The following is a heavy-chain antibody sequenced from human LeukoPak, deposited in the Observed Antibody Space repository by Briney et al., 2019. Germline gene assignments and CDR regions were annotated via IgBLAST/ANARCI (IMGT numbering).Heavy chain of an antibody. V-gene: IGHV3-48*04. CDR2: ISTSGSTI. D-gene: IGHD1-26*01. CDR3: ARGGLGSWTFDS. CDR1: GFSFSMYS. J-gene: IGHJ4*02. Sequence: GGSLRLSCVVSGFSFSMYSMNWVRQAPGKRLEWVSYISTSGSTINYADSVKGRFSISRDNAKYSLYLQMNSLRAEDSAVYYCARGGLGSWTFDSWGQGTLVTVSS.